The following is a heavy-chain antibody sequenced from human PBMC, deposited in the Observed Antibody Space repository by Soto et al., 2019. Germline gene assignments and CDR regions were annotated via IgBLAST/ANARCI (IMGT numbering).Heavy chain of an antibody. CDR3: ARSGVSYYDSSGRNWFDP. CDR1: GYTFTSYG. V-gene: IGHV1-18*04. Sequence: ASVKVSCKASGYTFTSYGISWVRQAPGQGLEWMEWISAYNGNTNYAQKLQGRVTMTTDTSTSTAYMELRSLRSDDTAVYYCARSGVSYYDSSGRNWFDPWGQGTLVTVSS. D-gene: IGHD3-22*01. J-gene: IGHJ5*02. CDR2: ISAYNGNT.